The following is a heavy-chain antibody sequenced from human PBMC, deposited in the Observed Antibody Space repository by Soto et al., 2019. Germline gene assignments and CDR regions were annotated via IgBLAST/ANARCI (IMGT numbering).Heavy chain of an antibody. Sequence: ASVKASCKASGYTFTGYYMHWVRQAPGQGLEWMGWINPNSGGTNYAKKFQGRVTMTRDTSISTAYMELSRLRSDDTAVYYCARDHYYGDYTPLGYWGQGTLVTVSS. V-gene: IGHV1-2*02. CDR3: ARDHYYGDYTPLGY. D-gene: IGHD4-17*01. CDR1: GYTFTGYY. J-gene: IGHJ4*02. CDR2: INPNSGGT.